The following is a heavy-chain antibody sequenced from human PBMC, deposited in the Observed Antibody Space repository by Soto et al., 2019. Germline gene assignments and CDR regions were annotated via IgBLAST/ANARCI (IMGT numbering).Heavy chain of an antibody. CDR2: IYYSGST. D-gene: IGHD3-3*01. V-gene: IGHV4-31*03. J-gene: IGHJ5*02. CDR3: ARVRITIFGVVIKPNWFDP. CDR1: GGSISSGGYY. Sequence: SETLSLTCTVSGGSISSGGYYWSWIRQHPGEGLEWIGYIYYSGSTYYNPSLKSRVTISVDTSKNQFSLKLSSVTAADTAVYYCARVRITIFGVVIKPNWFDPWGQGTLVTVSS.